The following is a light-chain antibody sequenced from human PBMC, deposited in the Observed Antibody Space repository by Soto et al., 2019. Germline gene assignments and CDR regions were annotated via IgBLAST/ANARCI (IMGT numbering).Light chain of an antibody. Sequence: DIQMTQSPSTLSASVGDRVTITCRASQSVNNWLAWFQQKPGKAPKLLIYDASTLESGVPSRFSGSRSGTEFTLTISILQPDDFATYYFQQYSSFSFGQGTNVEIK. CDR1: QSVNNW. CDR2: DAS. CDR3: QQYSSFS. V-gene: IGKV1-5*01. J-gene: IGKJ1*01.